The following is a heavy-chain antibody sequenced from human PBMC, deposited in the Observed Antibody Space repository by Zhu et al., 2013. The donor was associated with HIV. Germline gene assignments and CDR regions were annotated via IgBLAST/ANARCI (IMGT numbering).Heavy chain of an antibody. CDR3: ARDRGVPAAIGTGWFDP. CDR2: IIPIFGTA. D-gene: IGHD2-2*01. CDR1: GGTFSSYA. Sequence: QVQLVQSGAEVKKPGSSVKVSCKASGGTFSSYAISWVRQAPGQGLEWMGGIIPIFGTANYAQKFQGRVTITADESTSTAYMELSSLRSEDTAVYYCARDRGVPAAIGTGWFDPWGRREPVGHRLL. J-gene: IGHJ5*02. V-gene: IGHV1-69*01.